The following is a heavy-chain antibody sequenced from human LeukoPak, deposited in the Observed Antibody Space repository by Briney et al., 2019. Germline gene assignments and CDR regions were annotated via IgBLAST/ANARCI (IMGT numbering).Heavy chain of an antibody. V-gene: IGHV6-1*01. CDR2: TYYRSKWFN. CDR3: ATSGLDV. J-gene: IGHJ6*02. Sequence: SQTLSLTCAISGDSVSSNSAAWNWIRQSPSGGLEWLGRTYYRSKWFNVYALSVKSRITINPDTSKNQFSPQLNSVTPEDTAVYYCATSGLDVWGQGTAVTVSS. CDR1: GDSVSSNSAA.